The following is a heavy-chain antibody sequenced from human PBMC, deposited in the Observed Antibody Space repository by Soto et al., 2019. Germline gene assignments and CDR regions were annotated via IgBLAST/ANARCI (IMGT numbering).Heavy chain of an antibody. J-gene: IGHJ4*02. CDR3: ARGTHYYDSIGYSHFFDY. CDR2: ISSNGNYI. CDR1: GFTFSDFA. V-gene: IGHV3-21*01. D-gene: IGHD3-22*01. Sequence: PGGSLRLSCRASGFTFSDFAMSWVRQAPGKGLEWVSSISSNGNYIYYADSMKGRFTISRDNAEKSLYLQMNSLRGEDTAVYYCARGTHYYDSIGYSHFFDYWGQGTLVIVAS.